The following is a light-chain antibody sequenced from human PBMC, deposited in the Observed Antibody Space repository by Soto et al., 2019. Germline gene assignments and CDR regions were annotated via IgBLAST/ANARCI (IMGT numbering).Light chain of an antibody. V-gene: IGKV3-15*01. J-gene: IGKJ4*01. Sequence: EVVLTQSPATLSLSPGERATLSCRTSQYINNNLAWYQQKPGQAPRLLIYDASTRATGIPARFSGSGSGTEFTLTISSLQSEDFAVYYCQQYYDWPLTFGGGTKVDIK. CDR2: DAS. CDR3: QQYYDWPLT. CDR1: QYINNN.